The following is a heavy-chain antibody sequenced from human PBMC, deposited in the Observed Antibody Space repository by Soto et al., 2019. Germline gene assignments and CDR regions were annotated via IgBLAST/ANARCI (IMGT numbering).Heavy chain of an antibody. Sequence: QVQLVQSGAEVKKPGSSVKVSCKASGGTFSSYAISWVRQAPGQGLEWMGGIIPIFGTANYAQKFQGSVTITADESTSTAYMEMSSLRSEDTAVYYCARTTIFGVVITRFYLGYFQHWGQGTLVTVSS. V-gene: IGHV1-69*01. D-gene: IGHD3-3*01. CDR1: GGTFSSYA. J-gene: IGHJ1*01. CDR2: IIPIFGTA. CDR3: ARTTIFGVVITRFYLGYFQH.